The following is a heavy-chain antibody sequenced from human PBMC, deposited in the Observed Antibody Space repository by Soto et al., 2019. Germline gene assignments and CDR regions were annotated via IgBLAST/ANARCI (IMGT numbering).Heavy chain of an antibody. CDR3: GRCSSTSCHLGSDY. J-gene: IGHJ4*02. CDR2: ISYDGSNK. Sequence: QVQLVESGGGVVQPGRSLRLSCAASGFIFSSYAMNWVRQAPGKGLEWVALISYDGSNKYYAYSVKGRFTISRDNSKNTLYLQMNSLRAADTAVYYCGRCSSTSCHLGSDYWGQGTLVTVSS. CDR1: GFIFSSYA. V-gene: IGHV3-30-3*01. D-gene: IGHD2-2*01.